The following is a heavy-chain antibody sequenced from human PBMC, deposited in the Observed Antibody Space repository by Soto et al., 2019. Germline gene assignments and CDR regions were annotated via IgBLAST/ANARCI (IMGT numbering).Heavy chain of an antibody. CDR2: INAGNGNT. J-gene: IGHJ4*02. CDR1: GYTFTSYA. Sequence: ASVKVSCKASGYTFTSYAMHWVRQAPGQRLEWMGWINAGNGNTKYSQKFQGWVTMTRDTSISTAYMELSRLRSDDTAVYYCARDARGDEAPMDYWGQGTLVTVPQ. CDR3: ARDARGDEAPMDY. D-gene: IGHD3-10*01. V-gene: IGHV1-3*01.